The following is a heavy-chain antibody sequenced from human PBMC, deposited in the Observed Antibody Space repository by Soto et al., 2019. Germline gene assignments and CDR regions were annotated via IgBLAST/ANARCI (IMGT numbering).Heavy chain of an antibody. CDR2: ISAYNGNT. J-gene: IGHJ3*02. V-gene: IGHV1-18*01. D-gene: IGHD3-22*01. CDR1: GYTFTSYG. Sequence: QVQLVQSGAEVKKPGASVKVSCKASGYTFTSYGIIWVRQAPGQGLEWMGWISAYNGNTNYAQKLQGRVTMTTDTTTRTAYMERRSLRSDDTAVYYCARPGYYDSSGYKRGDAFDIWGQGTMVTVSS. CDR3: ARPGYYDSSGYKRGDAFDI.